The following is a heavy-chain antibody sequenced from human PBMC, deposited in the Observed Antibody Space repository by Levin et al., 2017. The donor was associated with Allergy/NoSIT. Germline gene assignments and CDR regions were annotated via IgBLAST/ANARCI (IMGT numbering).Heavy chain of an antibody. J-gene: IGHJ5*02. CDR1: GFSLSTSGMC. Sequence: GSGPTLVKPTQTLTLTCTFSGFSLSTSGMCVSWIRQPPGKALEWLARIDWDDDKYYSTSLKTRLTISKDTSKNQVVLTMTNMDPVDTATYYCARIVYYDFWSGYKSGLNWFDPWGQGTLVTVSS. CDR2: IDWDDDK. V-gene: IGHV2-70*11. D-gene: IGHD3-3*01. CDR3: ARIVYYDFWSGYKSGLNWFDP.